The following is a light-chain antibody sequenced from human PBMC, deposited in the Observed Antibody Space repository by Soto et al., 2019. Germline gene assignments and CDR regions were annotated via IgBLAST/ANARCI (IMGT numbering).Light chain of an antibody. Sequence: QSVLTQSPSVSAAPGQKVTISCSGSSSNIGNNDVSWYQQFPGTAPKLLIYDNNHRPSGIPDRFSGSKSGTSATLGITGLQTGDEADYYCGTWDSGLSAVVFGGGTKLTVL. CDR1: SSNIGNND. J-gene: IGLJ2*01. CDR3: GTWDSGLSAVV. V-gene: IGLV1-51*01. CDR2: DNN.